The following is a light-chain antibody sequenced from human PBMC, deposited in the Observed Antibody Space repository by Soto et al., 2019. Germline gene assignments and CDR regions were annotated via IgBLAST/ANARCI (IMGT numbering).Light chain of an antibody. CDR2: DAS. CDR3: QQNYSPPPIT. CDR1: QTISSW. J-gene: IGKJ5*01. V-gene: IGKV1-5*01. Sequence: DIQMTQSPSTLSGSVGDRVTITCRVSQTISSWLAWYQQKPGEAPKLLIYDASALPRGVPSRFSGSGFGTDFTLTISSLQTEDFATYYCQQNYSPPPITFGQGTRLEIK.